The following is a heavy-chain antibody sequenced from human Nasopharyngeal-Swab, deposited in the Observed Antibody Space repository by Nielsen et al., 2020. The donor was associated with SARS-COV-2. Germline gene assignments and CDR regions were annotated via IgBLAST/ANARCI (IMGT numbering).Heavy chain of an antibody. D-gene: IGHD1-26*01. J-gene: IGHJ4*02. CDR1: GGSISSYY. CDR3: ARLSPISGSYYFDY. V-gene: IGHV4-59*08. CDR2: IYYSGST. Sequence: SETLSLTCTVSGGSISSYYWSWIRQPPGKGLEWIGYIYYSGSTNYNPSLKSRVTISVDTSKNQFSLKLSSVTAAGTAVYYCARLSPISGSYYFDYWGQGTLVTVSS.